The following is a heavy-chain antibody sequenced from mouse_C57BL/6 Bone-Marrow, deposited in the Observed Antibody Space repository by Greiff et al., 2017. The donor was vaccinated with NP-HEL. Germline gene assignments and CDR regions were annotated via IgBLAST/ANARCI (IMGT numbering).Heavy chain of an antibody. J-gene: IGHJ1*03. CDR3: ARRGGNYPYFDV. V-gene: IGHV1-15*01. D-gene: IGHD2-1*01. Sequence: VQLQQSGAELVRPGASVTLSCKASGYTFTDYEMHWVKQTPVHGLEWIGAIDPETGGTSYNQKFKGKATLTVDKSSSTAYMELRSLTSEDSAVYYCARRGGNYPYFDVWGTGTTVTVSS. CDR2: IDPETGGT. CDR1: GYTFTDYE.